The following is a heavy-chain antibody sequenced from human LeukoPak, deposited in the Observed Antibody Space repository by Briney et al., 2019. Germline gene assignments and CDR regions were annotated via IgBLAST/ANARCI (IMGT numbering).Heavy chain of an antibody. Sequence: GGSLRLSCAASGFTFDDYAMHWVRQAPGKGLEWVSGISWNSGSIGYADSVKGRFTISRDNAKNSLYLQMYSLRAEDTALYYCAKDSSGWHSETFDYWGQGTLVTVSS. CDR1: GFTFDDYA. J-gene: IGHJ4*02. CDR2: ISWNSGSI. D-gene: IGHD6-19*01. CDR3: AKDSSGWHSETFDY. V-gene: IGHV3-9*01.